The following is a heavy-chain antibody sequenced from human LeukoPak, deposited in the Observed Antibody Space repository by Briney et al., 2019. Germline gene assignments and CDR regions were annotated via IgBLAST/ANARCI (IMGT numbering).Heavy chain of an antibody. Sequence: GGSLRLSCAASGFTFSSYSMNWVRQAPGKGLEWVSSISSSSSYIYYADSVKGRFTISKDNAKNSLYLQMNSLRAEDTAVYYCASGDYDSSGYYPGAFDIWGQGTMVTVSS. CDR1: GFTFSSYS. J-gene: IGHJ3*02. CDR2: ISSSSSYI. V-gene: IGHV3-21*01. D-gene: IGHD3-22*01. CDR3: ASGDYDSSGYYPGAFDI.